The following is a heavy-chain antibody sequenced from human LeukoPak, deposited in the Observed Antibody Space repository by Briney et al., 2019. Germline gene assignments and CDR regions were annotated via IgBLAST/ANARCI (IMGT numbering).Heavy chain of an antibody. V-gene: IGHV1-18*01. Sequence: ASVKVSCKASGYTFTSYGISWVRQAPGQGLEWMGWISAYNGNTNNAQKLQGRVTMTTDTSTSTAYMELRSLRSDDTAVYYCARDRWYSRNWNDAVDIWGQGTMVTVSS. J-gene: IGHJ3*02. D-gene: IGHD6-13*01. CDR1: GYTFTSYG. CDR2: ISAYNGNT. CDR3: ARDRWYSRNWNDAVDI.